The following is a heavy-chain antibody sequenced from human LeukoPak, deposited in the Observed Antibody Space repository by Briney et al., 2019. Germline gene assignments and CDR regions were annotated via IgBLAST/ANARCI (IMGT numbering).Heavy chain of an antibody. J-gene: IGHJ4*02. Sequence: GGSLRLSCAASGFTFSSYWMHWVRQAPGKGLVWVSRINSDGSSTSYADSVKGRFTISRDNSKNTLYLQMNSLRAEDTAVYYCAKEKYSSSWYKLPFDYWGQGTLVTVSS. CDR2: INSDGSST. CDR3: AKEKYSSSWYKLPFDY. V-gene: IGHV3-74*01. CDR1: GFTFSSYW. D-gene: IGHD6-13*01.